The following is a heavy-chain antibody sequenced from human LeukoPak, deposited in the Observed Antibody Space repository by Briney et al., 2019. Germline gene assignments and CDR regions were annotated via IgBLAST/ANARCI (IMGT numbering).Heavy chain of an antibody. CDR2: LYTSGST. D-gene: IGHD5-24*01. Sequence: SETLSLTCTVSGTSISSHYWSWIRQPAGKGLEWIGRLYTSGSTKYNPSLKSRVSMSVDTSKNEFSLKLSSVTAADTAVYYCASTRGDGKPEYWGQGTLVTVSS. V-gene: IGHV4-4*07. CDR3: ASTRGDGKPEY. J-gene: IGHJ4*02. CDR1: GTSISSHY.